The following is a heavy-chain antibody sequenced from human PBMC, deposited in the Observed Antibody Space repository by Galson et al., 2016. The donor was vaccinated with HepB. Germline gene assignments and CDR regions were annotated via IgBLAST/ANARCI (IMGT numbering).Heavy chain of an antibody. CDR3: ARDATRGGDFDY. D-gene: IGHD2-21*01. J-gene: IGHJ4*02. CDR2: INQDANEK. CDR1: GFTFTNYW. Sequence: SLRLSCAASGFTFTNYWMSWVRQAPGKGLEWVAQINQDANEKYYVDSVKGRFTISRDNAKNSLYLHMNSLRAEDTAVYYCARDATRGGDFDYWAQGTLVIVSS. V-gene: IGHV3-7*01.